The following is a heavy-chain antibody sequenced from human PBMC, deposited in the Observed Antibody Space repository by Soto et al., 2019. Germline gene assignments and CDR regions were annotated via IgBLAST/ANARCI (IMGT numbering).Heavy chain of an antibody. Sequence: QVQLQESGPGLVKPSETLSLTCTVSGGSISSYYWSWIRQPPGKGLEWIGYIYYNGTTNYNPSLKSRVTMSVGTSKNQFSLKLSSVTAADMAVYYCARYYYDTSGYYYDYWGQGSLVTVSS. CDR1: GGSISSYY. CDR3: ARYYYDTSGYYYDY. J-gene: IGHJ4*02. V-gene: IGHV4-59*13. D-gene: IGHD3-22*01. CDR2: IYYNGTT.